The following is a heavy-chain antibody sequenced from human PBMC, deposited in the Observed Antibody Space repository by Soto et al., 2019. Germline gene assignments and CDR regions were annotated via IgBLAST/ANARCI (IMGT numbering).Heavy chain of an antibody. CDR3: VRDSGAKLSSI. V-gene: IGHV1-69*01. CDR1: GGTFSSYR. Sequence: QVQLVQSGAEVKKPGSSVKVSCTASGGTFSSYRINWVRQAPGQGLEWVGGIVPIYRTADYAQEFQGRVTITADESARTSSRELRSLKSQDTAVSYCVRDSGAKLSSIWGKGTMVTVSS. CDR2: IVPIYRTA. D-gene: IGHD6-13*01. J-gene: IGHJ1*01.